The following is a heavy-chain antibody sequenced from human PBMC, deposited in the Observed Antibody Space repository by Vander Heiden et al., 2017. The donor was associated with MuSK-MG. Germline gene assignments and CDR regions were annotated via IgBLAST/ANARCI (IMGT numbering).Heavy chain of an antibody. Sequence: QVQLVQSGAEVKKPGSSVKVSCKASGGTFSSYAISWVRQAPGQGLEWMGGIIPIFGTANYAQKFQGRVTITADKSTSTAYMELSSLRSEDTAVYYCARSPPTALYCSGGSCYSSSSDPLNTFDYWGQGTLVTVSS. CDR1: GGTFSSYA. D-gene: IGHD2-15*01. CDR3: ARSPPTALYCSGGSCYSSSSDPLNTFDY. V-gene: IGHV1-69*06. CDR2: IIPIFGTA. J-gene: IGHJ4*02.